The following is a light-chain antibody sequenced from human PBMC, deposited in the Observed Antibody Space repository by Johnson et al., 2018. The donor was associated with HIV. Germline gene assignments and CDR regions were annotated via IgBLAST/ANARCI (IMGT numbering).Light chain of an antibody. CDR2: ENN. V-gene: IGLV1-51*02. Sequence: SVLTQPPSVSAAPGQKVTISCSGSSSNIGNNYVSWYQQLPGTAPKLLIYENNKPPSGIPDRFSGSKSCTSATLGITGLQTGDEADYYCGTWDSSLSAGGYVFGTGTKVTVL. J-gene: IGLJ1*01. CDR3: GTWDSSLSAGGYV. CDR1: SSNIGNNY.